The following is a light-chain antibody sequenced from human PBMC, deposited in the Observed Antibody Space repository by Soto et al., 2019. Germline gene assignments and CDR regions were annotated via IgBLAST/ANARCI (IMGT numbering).Light chain of an antibody. J-gene: IGKJ4*01. CDR3: QQSYSTPIT. Sequence: DIQMTQSPSSLSASVGDRVTITCRASQSISSDLNWYQQKPGKAPKLLSYAASSLQSGVPSRFSGSGSGTDFTLTISSLQPEDFATYYCQQSYSTPITFGGGTKVEIK. CDR2: AAS. CDR1: QSISSD. V-gene: IGKV1-39*01.